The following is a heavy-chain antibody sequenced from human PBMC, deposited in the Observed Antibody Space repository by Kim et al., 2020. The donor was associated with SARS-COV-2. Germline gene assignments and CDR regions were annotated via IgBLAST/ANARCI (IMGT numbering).Heavy chain of an antibody. V-gene: IGHV3-33*01. Sequence: ADSVKGRFTNSRDNSKNTLYLQMNSLGAEDTAVYYCARDGGVYYYYGMDVWGQGTTVTVSS. CDR3: ARDGGVYYYYGMDV. J-gene: IGHJ6*02. D-gene: IGHD3-16*01.